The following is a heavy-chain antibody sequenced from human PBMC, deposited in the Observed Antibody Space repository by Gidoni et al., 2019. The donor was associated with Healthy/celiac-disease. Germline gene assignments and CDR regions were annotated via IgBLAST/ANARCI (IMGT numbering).Heavy chain of an antibody. J-gene: IGHJ4*02. D-gene: IGHD3-10*01. CDR3: ARDGPMVRGVIYYFDY. CDR2: IYYRGVT. V-gene: IGHV4-31*03. CDR1: GGSISSGGYY. Sequence: QVQLQESGPGLVKPSQTLFLTCTVSGGSISSGGYYWSWIRQHPGKGLELIWYIYYRGVTYYNPSLKSRVTISVDTSKNQFSLKLSSVTAADTAVYDCARDGPMVRGVIYYFDYWGQGTLVTVSS.